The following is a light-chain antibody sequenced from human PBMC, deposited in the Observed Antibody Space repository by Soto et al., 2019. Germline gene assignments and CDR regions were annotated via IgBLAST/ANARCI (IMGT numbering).Light chain of an antibody. V-gene: IGKV3-11*01. J-gene: IGKJ5*01. CDR3: QQRTAWPMT. CDR1: QSVSSY. CDR2: GAS. Sequence: EIVLTQSPATLSLSPGERVTLSCRASQSVSSYLAWYQQRPGQAPRLLIYGASNRATGIPARFSGSGSGTDFTLTISSLEAEDFAVYYSQQRTAWPMTFGQGTRLEIK.